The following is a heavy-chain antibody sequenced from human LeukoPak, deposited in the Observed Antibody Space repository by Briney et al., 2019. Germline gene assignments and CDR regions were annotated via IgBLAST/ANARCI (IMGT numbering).Heavy chain of an antibody. CDR2: IYHSGST. CDR3: ARSHTVVTPGFDY. CDR1: GVSISSVGYS. D-gene: IGHD4-23*01. V-gene: IGHV4-30-2*01. Sequence: SDTLSLTCAVSGVSISSVGYSWSWIRRPPGKGQEWIGYIYHSGSTYYNPSLKSRVTISVDRSKNQFSLKLSSVTAADTAVYYCARSHTVVTPGFDYWGQGTLVTVSS. J-gene: IGHJ4*02.